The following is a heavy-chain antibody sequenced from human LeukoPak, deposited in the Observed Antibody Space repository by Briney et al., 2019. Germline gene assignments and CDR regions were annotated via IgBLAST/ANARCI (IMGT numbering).Heavy chain of an antibody. CDR1: GGSMSSYY. J-gene: IGHJ4*02. D-gene: IGHD5-24*01. CDR3: TRLRGDGYNDY. V-gene: IGHV4-59*08. Sequence: PSETLSLTCTVSGGSMSSYYWSWIRQPPGKGLEWIGYIYYSGSTNYNPSLKSRITISVDTSKNQFSLQLSSVTAADTAVYYCTRLRGDGYNDYWGQGALVTVPS. CDR2: IYYSGST.